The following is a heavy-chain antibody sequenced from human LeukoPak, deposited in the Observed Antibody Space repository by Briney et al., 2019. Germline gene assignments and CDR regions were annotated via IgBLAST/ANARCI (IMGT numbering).Heavy chain of an antibody. CDR3: ARGSEVGEQQLVGDY. CDR2: INPSGGST. V-gene: IGHV1-46*01. CDR1: GYTFTSYY. Sequence: ASVKVSCKASGYTFTSYYMHWVRQAPGQGLEWMGIINPSGGSTSYAQKFQGRVTMTRDTSTSTVYMELSSLRSEDTAVYYCARGSEVGEQQLVGDYWGQGTLVTVSS. D-gene: IGHD6-13*01. J-gene: IGHJ4*02.